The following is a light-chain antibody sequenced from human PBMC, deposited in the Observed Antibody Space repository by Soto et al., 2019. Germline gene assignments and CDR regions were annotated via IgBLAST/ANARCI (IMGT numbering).Light chain of an antibody. CDR2: GAS. Sequence: EIVLTKSTGTLPMSPGERATLSCRASQSVSSSYLAWYQQKPGQAPRLLIYGASSRATGIPDRFSGSGSGTDFTLTISRLEPEDFAVYYCQQYGSSPSITFGQGTRREIK. CDR3: QQYGSSPSIT. CDR1: QSVSSSY. V-gene: IGKV3-20*01. J-gene: IGKJ5*01.